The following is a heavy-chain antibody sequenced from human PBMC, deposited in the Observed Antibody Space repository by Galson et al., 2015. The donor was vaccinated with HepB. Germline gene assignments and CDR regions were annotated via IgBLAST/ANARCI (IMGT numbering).Heavy chain of an antibody. J-gene: IGHJ6*02. CDR2: MNQDESEK. CDR3: ARDKDMDV. Sequence: SLRLSCAASGFTFSSYWMTWVRQAPGKGLEWVANMNQDESEKYYVDSVKGRFTIPRDNAKNSLYLQLNSLRAEDTAVYYCARDKDMDVWGQGTTVTISS. CDR1: GFTFSSYW. V-gene: IGHV3-7*03.